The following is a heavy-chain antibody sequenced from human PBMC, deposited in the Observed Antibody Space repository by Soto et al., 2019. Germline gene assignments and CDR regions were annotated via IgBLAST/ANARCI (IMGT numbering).Heavy chain of an antibody. CDR1: GFTFSTYG. D-gene: IGHD5-18*01. J-gene: IGHJ4*02. V-gene: IGHV3-30*18. CDR3: AKKSDTGYNSAPLDC. Sequence: QMQLVESGGGVVQTGRSLRLSCAASGFTFSTYGMHWVRQAPGKGLEWVAIISYDGSTKYFADSVKGRFTISRDNSENTLYLQMNSLRVEDTAVYYCAKKSDTGYNSAPLDCWGQGTLVTVSS. CDR2: ISYDGSTK.